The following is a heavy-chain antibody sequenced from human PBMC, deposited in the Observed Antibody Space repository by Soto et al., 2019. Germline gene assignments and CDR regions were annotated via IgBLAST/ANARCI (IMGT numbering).Heavy chain of an antibody. D-gene: IGHD3-22*01. CDR1: GGTFSSYA. V-gene: IGHV1-69*01. CDR2: IIPIFGTA. Sequence: QVQLVQSGAEVKKPGSSVKVSCKASGGTFSSYAISWVRQAPGQGLEWMGGIIPIFGTANYAQKFQGRVTITADESTSTAYMELSSLRSEDTAVYYCARPISSCYYDLYAFDIWGQGTMVTVSS. J-gene: IGHJ3*02. CDR3: ARPISSCYYDLYAFDI.